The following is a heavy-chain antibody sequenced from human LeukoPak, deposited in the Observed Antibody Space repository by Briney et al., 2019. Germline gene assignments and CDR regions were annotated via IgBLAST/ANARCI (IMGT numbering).Heavy chain of an antibody. CDR2: VYYSVST. V-gene: IGHV4-59*08. CDR1: GGSISSYY. J-gene: IGHJ6*03. D-gene: IGHD3-3*01. Sequence: KPSETLSLTCSVSGGSISSYYWTWIRQAPGKGLEWIGYVYYSVSTNYNPSLESRVSISQDTSKNQVSLKLSSVTAADTAVYYCARQESGPYHYMDVWGKGTTVTVSS. CDR3: ARQESGPYHYMDV.